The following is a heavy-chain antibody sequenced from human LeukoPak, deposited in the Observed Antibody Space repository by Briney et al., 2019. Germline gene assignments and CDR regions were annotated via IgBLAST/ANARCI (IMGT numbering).Heavy chain of an antibody. V-gene: IGHV4-59*01. CDR2: IYYSGST. Sequence: SETLSLTCAVYDGSFSGYYWSWIRQPPGKGLEWIGYIYYSGSTNYNPSLKSRVTISVDTSKNQFSLKLSSVTAADTAVYYCARGRRGLNYWGQGTLVTVSS. CDR3: ARGRRGLNY. CDR1: DGSFSGYY. J-gene: IGHJ4*02. D-gene: IGHD5-24*01.